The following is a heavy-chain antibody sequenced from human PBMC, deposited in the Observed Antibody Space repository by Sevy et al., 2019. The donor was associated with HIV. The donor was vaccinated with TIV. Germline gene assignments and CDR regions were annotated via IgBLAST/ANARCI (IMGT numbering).Heavy chain of an antibody. CDR3: AKGYGSGSPPDS. CDR1: GFIFNSYA. Sequence: GGSLRLSRAASGFIFNSYAMSWVRQAPGKGLEWVSGISGSGGSTYYADSVKGRSSISRDNSRNTVYLEINSLRAEDTAVYFCAKGYGSGSPPDSWGQGTLVTVSS. D-gene: IGHD3-10*01. V-gene: IGHV3-23*01. CDR2: ISGSGGST. J-gene: IGHJ4*02.